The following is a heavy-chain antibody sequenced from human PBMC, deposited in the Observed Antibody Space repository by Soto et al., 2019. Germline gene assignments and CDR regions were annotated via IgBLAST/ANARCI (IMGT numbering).Heavy chain of an antibody. J-gene: IGHJ4*02. Sequence: PSETLCLTCTGSGGSISSYYWSWIRQSPGKGLEWIGHIHNSGSPYNNPSLKSRVTISADTSMNQFSLALTSVTAADTAMYYCARGSPTEKLASWGQGILVTVSS. CDR3: ARGSPTEKLAS. CDR1: GGSISSYY. CDR2: IHNSGSP. V-gene: IGHV4-4*09.